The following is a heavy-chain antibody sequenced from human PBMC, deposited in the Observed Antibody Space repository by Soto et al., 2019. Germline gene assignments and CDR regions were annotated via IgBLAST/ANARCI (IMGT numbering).Heavy chain of an antibody. CDR3: SGPGGYSYGYGYGMDV. Sequence: EVQLLESGGGLVQPGGSLRLSWAASGFTFSRYGMTWVRQAPGTGLEWVSAISGCDGTTYYSDSVKGRFTISRDNSKSTLYLHMNSLRAEDTAVYYCSGPGGYSYGYGYGMDVWGQGTTVTVSS. D-gene: IGHD5-18*01. J-gene: IGHJ6*02. V-gene: IGHV3-23*01. CDR2: ISGCDGTT. CDR1: GFTFSRYG.